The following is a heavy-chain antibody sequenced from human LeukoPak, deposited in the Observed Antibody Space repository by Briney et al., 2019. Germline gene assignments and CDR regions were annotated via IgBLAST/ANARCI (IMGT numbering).Heavy chain of an antibody. CDR2: IIPIFGTA. V-gene: IGHV1-69*05. D-gene: IGHD2-2*01. CDR1: GGTFSRYA. J-gene: IGHJ5*02. CDR3: ARGGQYQLLLNWFDP. Sequence: SVKVSCKASGGTFSRYAISWVRQAPGQSLEWMGGIIPIFGTANYAQKFQGRVTITTDESTSTAYMELSSLRSEDTAVYYCARGGQYQLLLNWFDPWGQGTLVTVSS.